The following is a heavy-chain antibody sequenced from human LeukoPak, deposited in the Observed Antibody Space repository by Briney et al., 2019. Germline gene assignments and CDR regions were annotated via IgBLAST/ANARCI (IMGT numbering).Heavy chain of an antibody. Sequence: SGTLSLTCAVSGGSISSTNWWSWVRQPPGKGLEWIGEIYRSGTTNYKPSLKSRVTISVDTSKNQFSLKLSSVTAADTAVYYCARGKGGGYYFDYWGQGTLVTVSS. CDR1: GGSISSTNW. CDR2: IYRSGTT. V-gene: IGHV4-4*02. CDR3: ARGKGGGYYFDY. D-gene: IGHD1-26*01. J-gene: IGHJ4*02.